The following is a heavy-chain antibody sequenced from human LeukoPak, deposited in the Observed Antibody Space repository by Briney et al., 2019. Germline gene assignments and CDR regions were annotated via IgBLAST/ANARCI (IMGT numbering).Heavy chain of an antibody. CDR2: IYYSGST. CDR1: GGSISSSSCY. V-gene: IGHV4-39*07. D-gene: IGHD1-26*01. CDR3: ARVGGSYRNYYYYYMDV. Sequence: SETLSLTCTVSGGSISSSSCYWGWIRQPPGKGLEWIGSIYYSGSTYYNPSLKSRVTISVDTSKNQFSLKLSSVTAADTAVYYYARVGGSYRNYYYYYMDVWGKGTTVTVSS. J-gene: IGHJ6*03.